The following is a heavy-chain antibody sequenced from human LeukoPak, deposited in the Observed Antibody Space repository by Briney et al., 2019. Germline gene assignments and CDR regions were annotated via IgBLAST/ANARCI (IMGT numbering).Heavy chain of an antibody. D-gene: IGHD4-17*01. J-gene: IGHJ3*02. Sequence: SQTLSLTCTVSGGSISSGGYYWSWIRQRPGKGLEWIGYIYYSGSTYYNPSLKSRVTISVDTSKNQFSLKLSSVTAADTAVYYCAREGGDSTVTSAFDIWGQGTMVTVSS. CDR2: IYYSGST. CDR1: GGSISSGGYY. CDR3: AREGGDSTVTSAFDI. V-gene: IGHV4-31*03.